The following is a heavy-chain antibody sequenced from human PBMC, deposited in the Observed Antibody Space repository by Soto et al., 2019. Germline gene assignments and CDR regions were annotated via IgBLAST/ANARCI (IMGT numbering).Heavy chain of an antibody. J-gene: IGHJ5*02. Sequence: SLKISCKGSGYSFTSYWISWVRQMPGKGLEWMGRIDPSDSYTNYSPSFQGHVTISADKSISTAYLQWSSLKASDTAMYYCARHPYDSSGYYGNWFDPWGQGTLVTVSS. CDR1: GYSFTSYW. D-gene: IGHD3-22*01. CDR2: IDPSDSYT. CDR3: ARHPYDSSGYYGNWFDP. V-gene: IGHV5-10-1*01.